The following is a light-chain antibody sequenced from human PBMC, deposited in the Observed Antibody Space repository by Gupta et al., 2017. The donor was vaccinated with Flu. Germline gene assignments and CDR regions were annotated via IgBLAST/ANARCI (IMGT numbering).Light chain of an antibody. CDR2: GNS. Sequence: QSVLTQPPSVSGDPGHSVTIPCTGSSSNTGAGYDVHWYQELQGTATKLLIDGNSNRPSGVPDRFSGYKAGTSDCPEVTGLQAEYEAEDDGQCCDSRLRRAVVGGGNKMTVL. J-gene: IGLJ3*02. V-gene: IGLV1-40*01. CDR1: SSNTGAGYD. CDR3: QCCDSRLRRAV.